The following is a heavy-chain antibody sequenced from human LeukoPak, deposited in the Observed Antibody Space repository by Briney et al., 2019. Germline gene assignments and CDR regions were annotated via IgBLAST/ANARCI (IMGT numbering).Heavy chain of an antibody. V-gene: IGHV3-48*01. Sequence: GGSLRLSCAASGFPLSSYSKNWVRQAQGKGKEWVSYISSSGSAIYYVDSVKGRFTVSRDNAKNSLFLQMNSPRAEDTAVYYCVRVKGSYFDYWGQGALVTVSS. CDR2: ISSSGSAI. D-gene: IGHD2-15*01. J-gene: IGHJ4*02. CDR1: GFPLSSYS. CDR3: VRVKGSYFDY.